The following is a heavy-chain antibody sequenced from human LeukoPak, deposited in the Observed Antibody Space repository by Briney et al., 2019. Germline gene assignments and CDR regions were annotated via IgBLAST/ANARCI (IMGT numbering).Heavy chain of an antibody. CDR2: IIPTFGTP. J-gene: IGHJ4*02. CDR3: ASFGYGSGSYWADFDY. CDR1: RGTFSSYA. V-gene: IGHV1-69*06. D-gene: IGHD3-10*01. Sequence: SVNVSCKPSRGTFSSYAISWVRQAPAQGLEWMGGIIPTFGTPNYPHNFQGRVTNTADKSPHTAYIELIRLRPEKPAVFLFASFGYGSGSYWADFDYWGQGRLVTVSS.